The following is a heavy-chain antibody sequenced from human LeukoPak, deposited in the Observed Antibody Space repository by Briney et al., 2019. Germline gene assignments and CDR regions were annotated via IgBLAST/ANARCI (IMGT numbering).Heavy chain of an antibody. D-gene: IGHD3-16*01. CDR1: GFTFSNYG. V-gene: IGHV3-30*02. CDR3: ARDGQGGSPYAQDY. CDR2: IWYDGSKK. Sequence: GGSLRLSCAASGFTFSNYGIHWVRQPPGKGLEWVAFIWYDGSKKNYTDSVKGRLTISRDNSKNTLYLQINSLRGDDTAVYFCARDGQGGSPYAQDYWGQGTLVTVSS. J-gene: IGHJ4*02.